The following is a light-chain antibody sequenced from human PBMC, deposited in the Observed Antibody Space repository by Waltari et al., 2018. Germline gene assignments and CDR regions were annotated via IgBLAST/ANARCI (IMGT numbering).Light chain of an antibody. V-gene: IGKV3-20*01. CDR3: QQYDNSLWT. CDR2: GPS. CDR1: QRVSSNY. J-gene: IGKJ1*01. Sequence: EIVLTQSPGTLSLSPGETATLSCRASQRVSSNYLAWYQQKPGQAPRLLIYGPSTRATDIPVRFSGSGSGTDFTLTISRLEPEDFAVYHCQQYDNSLWTFGQGTKVEIK.